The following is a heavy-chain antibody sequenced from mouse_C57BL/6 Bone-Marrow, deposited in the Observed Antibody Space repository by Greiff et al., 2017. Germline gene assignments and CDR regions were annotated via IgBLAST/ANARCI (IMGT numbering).Heavy chain of an antibody. CDR1: GYTFTSSW. CDR2: IDPSDSYT. V-gene: IGHV1-50*01. CDR3: ARDHSNYGSWFAY. J-gene: IGHJ3*01. Sequence: VQLQQPGAELVKPGASVKLSCKASGYTFTSSWLQWVKQRPGQGLEWIGEIDPSDSYTNYNQKFKGKATLTVDTSSSTAYMQLSSLTSEDSAVYYCARDHSNYGSWFAYWGQGTLVTVSA. D-gene: IGHD2-5*01.